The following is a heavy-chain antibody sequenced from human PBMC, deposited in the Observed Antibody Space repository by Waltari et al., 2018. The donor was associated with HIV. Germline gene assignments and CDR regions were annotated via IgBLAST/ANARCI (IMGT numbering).Heavy chain of an antibody. D-gene: IGHD6-19*01. V-gene: IGHV4-59*01. Sequence: QVQLQESGPGLVKPSETLSLTCTVSGGSISSYYWSWIRQPPGKGLEWIGYIYYRGRTNYNPSLKRRVTISVDTSKNQFSLKLSSVTAADTAVYYCARAMPQWLARPGGYGMDVWGQGTTVTVSS. CDR1: GGSISSYY. J-gene: IGHJ6*02. CDR2: IYYRGRT. CDR3: ARAMPQWLARPGGYGMDV.